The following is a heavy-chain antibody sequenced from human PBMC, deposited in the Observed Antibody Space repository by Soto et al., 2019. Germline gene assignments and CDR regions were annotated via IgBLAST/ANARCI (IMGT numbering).Heavy chain of an antibody. CDR1: GYIFVNYG. J-gene: IGHJ6*02. Sequence: QVQLVQSGDEVKKPGASVKVSCKAAGYIFVNYGIAWERQAPGQGLEWMGWISPYTGNTHSASKVQGRLTMTTDTSTSTAYMDLGSLTPDDTAVYYCVMVDNYVTPTPQDVWGQGTTVTVSS. V-gene: IGHV1-18*01. CDR3: VMVDNYVTPTPQDV. CDR2: ISPYTGNT. D-gene: IGHD3-16*01.